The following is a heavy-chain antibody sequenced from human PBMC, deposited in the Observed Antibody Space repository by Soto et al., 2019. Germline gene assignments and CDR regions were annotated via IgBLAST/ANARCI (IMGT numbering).Heavy chain of an antibody. CDR1: GFTFSSYA. CDR3: VKLLYQDDYHPFDY. CDR2: ISGSGSTA. Sequence: GGSMRLSCAASGFTFSSYAMTWVRQAPGQGLEWVSTISGSGSTAYYADSVKGRFTVSRGSSDNTLYLQMNSLRVEDTAIYYCVKLLYQDDYHPFDYWGQGARVTVSS. V-gene: IGHV3-23*01. D-gene: IGHD2-2*02. J-gene: IGHJ4*02.